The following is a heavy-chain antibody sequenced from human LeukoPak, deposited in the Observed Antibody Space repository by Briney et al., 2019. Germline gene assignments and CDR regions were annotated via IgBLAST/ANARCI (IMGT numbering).Heavy chain of an antibody. V-gene: IGHV1-18*01. CDR1: GYTFTSYA. D-gene: IGHD3-10*01. CDR3: ARKAVLFWFDP. Sequence: ASVKVSCKASGYTFTSYAMNWVRQAPGQGLEWMGWISAYNGNTNYAQKLQGRVTMTTDTSTSTAYMELRSLRSDDTAVYYCARKAVLFWFDPWGQGTLVTVSS. J-gene: IGHJ5*02. CDR2: ISAYNGNT.